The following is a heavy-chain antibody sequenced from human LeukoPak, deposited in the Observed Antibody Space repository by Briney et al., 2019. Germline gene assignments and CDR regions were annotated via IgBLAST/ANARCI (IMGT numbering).Heavy chain of an antibody. D-gene: IGHD6-6*01. V-gene: IGHV3-11*01. CDR1: GFTFSDHY. CDR3: ARDARLAAHNFDY. CDR2: ISSSGSTI. Sequence: GGSLRLSCAASGFTFSDHYMSWIRQAPGKGLEWVSYISSSGSTIYYADSVKGRFTISRDNAKNSLYLQMNSLRAEDTAVYYCARDARLAAHNFDYWGQGTLVTVSS. J-gene: IGHJ4*02.